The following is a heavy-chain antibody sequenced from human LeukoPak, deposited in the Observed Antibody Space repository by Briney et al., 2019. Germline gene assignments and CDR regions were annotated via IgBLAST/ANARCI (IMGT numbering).Heavy chain of an antibody. J-gene: IGHJ3*02. D-gene: IGHD3-9*01. V-gene: IGHV7-4-1*02. CDR2: INTNTRSP. CDR3: ARGGFDSRWASDI. Sequence: ASVKVSCKASGYTFTRFAMNWVRQAPGQGLEWMGWINTNTRSPTYAQGFTGRVVLSLDTSVSTAYLQISSLKAEDTAVYYCARGGFDSRWASDIWGQGTMVTVSS. CDR1: GYTFTRFA.